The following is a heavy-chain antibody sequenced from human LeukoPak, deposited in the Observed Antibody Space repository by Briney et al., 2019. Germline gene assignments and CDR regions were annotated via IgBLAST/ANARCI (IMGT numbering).Heavy chain of an antibody. V-gene: IGHV4-34*01. CDR1: SESFSDYY. CDR3: ARVTGYSDPSPRFGLDY. J-gene: IGHJ4*02. D-gene: IGHD3-10*01. CDR2: INHSGST. Sequence: SETLSLTCAVYSESFSDYYWTWLRQPPGRGLEWIGEINHSGSTSYNPSLTSRVTISIDTSKKQFSMKLTSVTAADTAVYYCARVTGYSDPSPRFGLDYWGQGTLVTVSS.